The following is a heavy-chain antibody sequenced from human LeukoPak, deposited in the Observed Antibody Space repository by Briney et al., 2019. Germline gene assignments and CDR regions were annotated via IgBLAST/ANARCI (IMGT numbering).Heavy chain of an antibody. D-gene: IGHD5-24*01. V-gene: IGHV4-59*08. CDR2: IYYSGSI. J-gene: IGHJ4*02. CDR1: GGSISSYY. Sequence: PSETLSLTCTVSGGSISSYYWSWIRQPPGKGLEWIGYIYYSGSINHNPSLKSRVTISVDTSKNQFSLKLSSVTVADTAVYYCARTSWLQSSYYFDYWGQGTLVTVSS. CDR3: ARTSWLQSSYYFDY.